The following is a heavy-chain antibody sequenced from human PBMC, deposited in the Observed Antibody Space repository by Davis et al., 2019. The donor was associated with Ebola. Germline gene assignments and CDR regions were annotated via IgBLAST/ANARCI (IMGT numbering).Heavy chain of an antibody. V-gene: IGHV4-59*01. Sequence: SETLSLTCTISGGSISNYYWSWIRQPPGKGLEWIGYVYYSGTTSYNPSLKSRVTISIGTSKDQSSLRLTSVTEADTAVYYCAKGVGDYGWFDPWGQGTLVTVSA. D-gene: IGHD4-17*01. CDR2: VYYSGTT. J-gene: IGHJ5*02. CDR1: GGSISNYY. CDR3: AKGVGDYGWFDP.